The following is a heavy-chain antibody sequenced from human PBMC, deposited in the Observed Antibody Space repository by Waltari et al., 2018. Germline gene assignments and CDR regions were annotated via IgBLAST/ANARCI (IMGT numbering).Heavy chain of an antibody. Sequence: QVQLQESGPGLVKPSQTLSLTCTVSGCSISSGSYYWSWLRQPAGKGLEWIGRIYTSGSTNYNPSLKSRVTISVDTSKNQFSLKLSSVTAADTAVYYCARVNSGSYYEDDYFDYWGQGTLVTVSS. CDR2: IYTSGST. D-gene: IGHD1-26*01. V-gene: IGHV4-61*02. J-gene: IGHJ4*02. CDR3: ARVNSGSYYEDDYFDY. CDR1: GCSISSGSYY.